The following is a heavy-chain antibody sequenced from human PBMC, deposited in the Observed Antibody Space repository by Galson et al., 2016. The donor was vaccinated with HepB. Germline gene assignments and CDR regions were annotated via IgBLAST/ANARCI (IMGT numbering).Heavy chain of an antibody. J-gene: IGHJ6*02. CDR2: TSGSGINT. Sequence: SLRLSCAASGFIFSSYAMSWVRQAPGKGLEWVSGTSGSGINTYNADSVKGRFTISRDNSKNMLYLQLNSLTAEDTAVYYCAKDLSWGMAAAGYSYYDNGMDVWGPGTPVTV. D-gene: IGHD6-13*01. CDR3: AKDLSWGMAAAGYSYYDNGMDV. V-gene: IGHV3-23*01. CDR1: GFIFSSYA.